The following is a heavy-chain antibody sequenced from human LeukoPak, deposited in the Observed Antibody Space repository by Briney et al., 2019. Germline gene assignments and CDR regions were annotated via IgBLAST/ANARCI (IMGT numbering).Heavy chain of an antibody. J-gene: IGHJ6*02. CDR1: GYNFISYY. V-gene: IGHV1-46*01. D-gene: IGHD2-8*01. CDR3: AREDVVLVDAVRYYYYGMDV. Sequence: ASVKVSCKASGYNFISYYMHWVRQAPGQVLEWMGIINPSGGSTSYAQKFQDRSTMTRDTSTSTVYMELSSLKSEDTAVYYCAREDVVLVDAVRYYYYGMDVWGQGTTVTVSS. CDR2: INPSGGST.